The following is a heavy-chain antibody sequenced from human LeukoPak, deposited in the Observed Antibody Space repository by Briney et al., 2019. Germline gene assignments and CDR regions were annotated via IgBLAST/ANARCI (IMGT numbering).Heavy chain of an antibody. J-gene: IGHJ3*02. CDR2: IDTSGNT. CDR1: GGSISIYR. CDR3: ARGIVRGVSAPDI. V-gene: IGHV4-4*07. D-gene: IGHD3-10*01. Sequence: SETLSLTCTLSGGSISIYRWSWIRQPAGKGLERMGRIDTSGNTNYNPSLNGRVTMSVDTSKTQFYLNLRSVSAADTAIYYCARGIVRGVSAPDIWGQGTMVTVSS.